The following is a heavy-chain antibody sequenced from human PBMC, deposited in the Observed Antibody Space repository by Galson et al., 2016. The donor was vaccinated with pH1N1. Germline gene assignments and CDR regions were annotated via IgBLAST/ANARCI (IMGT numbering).Heavy chain of an antibody. J-gene: IGHJ4*02. D-gene: IGHD4-17*01. CDR3: AKDLSSDYGDYGLDY. Sequence: SLRLSCAASGFTFNYYSMNWVRQAPGKGLEWVSAVSGRGDSTYYADSVKGHFTISRDNSKNTLYLQMKSLRAEDTALYYCAKDLSSDYGDYGLDYWGQGTLVTVSS. CDR2: VSGRGDST. V-gene: IGHV3-23*01. CDR1: GFTFNYYS.